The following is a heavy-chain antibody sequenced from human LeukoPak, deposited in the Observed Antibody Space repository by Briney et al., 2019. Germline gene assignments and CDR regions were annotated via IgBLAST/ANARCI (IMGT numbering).Heavy chain of an antibody. Sequence: PSETLSLTCTVSGGSISSGSYYWSWIRQPAGKGLEWIGRIYTSGSTNYNPSLKSRVTISVDTSKNQFSLKLSSVTAADTAVYYCARGGWTPGGWYYYYMDVWGKGTTVTISS. CDR1: GGSISSGSYY. D-gene: IGHD6-19*01. V-gene: IGHV4-61*02. CDR3: ARGGWTPGGWYYYYMDV. J-gene: IGHJ6*03. CDR2: IYTSGST.